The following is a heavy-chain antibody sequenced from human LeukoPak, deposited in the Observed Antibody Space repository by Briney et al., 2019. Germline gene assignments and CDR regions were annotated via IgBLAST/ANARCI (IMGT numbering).Heavy chain of an antibody. CDR1: GYTFTGYY. Sequence: GASVKVSCKASGYTFTGYYMHWVRQAPGQGLEWMGGIIPIFGTANYAQKFQGRVTITADESMSTAYMELSSLRSEDTAVYYCASIPNVDQLEFDYWGQGTLVTVSS. V-gene: IGHV1-69*13. J-gene: IGHJ4*02. CDR3: ASIPNVDQLEFDY. CDR2: IIPIFGTA. D-gene: IGHD2-21*01.